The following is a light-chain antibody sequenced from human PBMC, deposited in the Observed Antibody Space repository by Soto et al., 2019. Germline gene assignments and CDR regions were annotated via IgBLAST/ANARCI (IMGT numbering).Light chain of an antibody. Sequence: DIQLTQSPSFLSASAGDRVTITCRASQDIGNYLTWYQQKPGKAPKLLIYTTSTLHSGVPERFSGSGSGTEFSLTISSMQPEDYATYYCQQVKSYPRTFGQGTEV. J-gene: IGKJ2*01. CDR3: QQVKSYPRT. V-gene: IGKV1-9*01. CDR2: TTS. CDR1: QDIGNY.